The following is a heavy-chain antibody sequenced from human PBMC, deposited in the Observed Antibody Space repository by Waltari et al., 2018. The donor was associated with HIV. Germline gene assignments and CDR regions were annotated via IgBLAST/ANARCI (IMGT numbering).Heavy chain of an antibody. V-gene: IGHV3-23*01. CDR3: AARGFSR. CDR2: ISDSGRST. D-gene: IGHD6-25*01. CDR1: GFRFSEYA. J-gene: IGHJ2*01. Sequence: AASGFRFSEYAMSWVRQAPGKGPEWIAGISDSGRSTYYTDSVRGRFTISRDGSKSTVYLQMNGLRVDDTAVYYCAARGFSRWGRGTLVTVSS.